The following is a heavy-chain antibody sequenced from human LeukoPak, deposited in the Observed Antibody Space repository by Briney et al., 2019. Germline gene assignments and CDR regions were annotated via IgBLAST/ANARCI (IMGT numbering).Heavy chain of an antibody. J-gene: IGHJ4*02. CDR2: ISGSGGGT. D-gene: IGHD6-13*01. CDR3: AKHSSSWHYFDY. Sequence: AGGSLRLSCAASGFTFSTYGMSWVRQAPGKGLEWVSAISGSGGGTYFADSAKGRFTISRDNSKNTLFLQMDSLRADDTAVYYCAKHSSSWHYFDYWGQGTLVTVSS. CDR1: GFTFSTYG. V-gene: IGHV3-23*01.